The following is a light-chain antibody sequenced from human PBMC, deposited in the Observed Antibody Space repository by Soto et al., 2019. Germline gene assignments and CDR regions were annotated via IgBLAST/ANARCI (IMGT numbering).Light chain of an antibody. Sequence: ETVLTQSPATLSLSPGETATLSCRASQSVSSYLAWYQQKPGQAPRLLIYDASIRATGVPPRFSGSGSETDFTLTISSLESEDFAVYYCQQRSNWPPSITFGQGTRLEIK. CDR2: DAS. J-gene: IGKJ5*01. CDR3: QQRSNWPPSIT. V-gene: IGKV3-11*01. CDR1: QSVSSY.